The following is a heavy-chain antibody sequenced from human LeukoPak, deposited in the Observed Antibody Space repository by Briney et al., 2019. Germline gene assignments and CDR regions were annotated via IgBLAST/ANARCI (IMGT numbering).Heavy chain of an antibody. CDR1: GFTFDDYG. Sequence: GGSLRLSCVASGFTFDDYGMFWVRQTPGKGLEWVSAISWNSGIIAYADSVKGRFTIFRDNAKNSLYLQMNSLRAEDTAVYYCARSLLGATSSDYWGQGTLVTVSS. CDR3: ARSLLGATSSDY. J-gene: IGHJ4*02. D-gene: IGHD1-26*01. V-gene: IGHV3-20*04. CDR2: ISWNSGII.